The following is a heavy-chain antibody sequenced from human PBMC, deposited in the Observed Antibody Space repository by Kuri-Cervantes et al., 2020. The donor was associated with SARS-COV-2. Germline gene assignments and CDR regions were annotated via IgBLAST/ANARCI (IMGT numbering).Heavy chain of an antibody. CDR1: EFTFSRYA. Sequence: GTLTLTCAASEFTFSRYAMSWFRQAPGKGLEWVSAISGSGGSTYYADSVKGRFTISRHNSKNTLYLQMNSLRAEDTAVYYCAKDGDIVVVPADMSFDYWGQGPLVTVYS. CDR2: ISGSGGST. V-gene: IGHV3-23*01. CDR3: AKDGDIVVVPADMSFDY. J-gene: IGHJ4*02. D-gene: IGHD2-2*01.